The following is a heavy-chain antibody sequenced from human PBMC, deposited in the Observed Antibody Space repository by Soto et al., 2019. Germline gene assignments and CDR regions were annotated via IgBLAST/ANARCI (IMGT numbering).Heavy chain of an antibody. D-gene: IGHD2-2*01. CDR2: IYYSGST. V-gene: IGHV4-39*01. CDR3: ARHWIVVVPAASYWFDP. CDR1: GGSISSSSYY. Sequence: TLSLTCTVSGGSISSSSYYWGWIRQPPGKGLEWIGSIYYSGSTYYNPSLKSRVTISVDTSKNQFSLKLSSVTAADTAVYYCARHWIVVVPAASYWFDPWGQGTLVTVSS. J-gene: IGHJ5*02.